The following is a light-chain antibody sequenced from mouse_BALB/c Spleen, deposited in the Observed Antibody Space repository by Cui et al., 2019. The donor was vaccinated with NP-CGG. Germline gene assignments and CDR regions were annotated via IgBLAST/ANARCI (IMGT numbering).Light chain of an antibody. CDR1: TGAVTTSNY. Sequence: QAVVTQESALTTSPGETVTLTCRSSTGAVTTSNYANWVQEKPDHLFTGLIGGTNNRVPGVPARFSGSLNEDKAALTITGAQSEDEAIYFCALWYSNHWVFGGGTKLTVL. CDR2: GTN. CDR3: ALWYSNHWV. V-gene: IGLV1*01. J-gene: IGLJ1*01.